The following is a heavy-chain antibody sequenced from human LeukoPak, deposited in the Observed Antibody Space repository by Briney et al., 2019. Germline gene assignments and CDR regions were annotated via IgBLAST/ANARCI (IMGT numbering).Heavy chain of an antibody. CDR2: ICPDGTVT. V-gene: IGHV3-74*01. J-gene: IGHJ4*02. CDR1: GFTFSSYW. CDR3: VRDFRSADY. Sequence: GGSLRLSCAVSGFTFSSYWMHWVRQAPGKGPMWVSRICPDGTVTNYADSVKARFIISRDNARNTVYLQMNSLRVEDTAVYYCVRDFRSADYWGQGTLVTVSS.